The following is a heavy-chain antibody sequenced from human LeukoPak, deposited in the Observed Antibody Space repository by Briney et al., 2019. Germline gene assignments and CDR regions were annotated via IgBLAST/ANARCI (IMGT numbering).Heavy chain of an antibody. CDR1: GFTFSTYA. CDR3: AKDSSSSGWVGPFDY. Sequence: GGSLRLSCAASGFTFSTYAMSWVRQAPGKGLEWVSAVSGSGSTFYADSVKGRFTISRDNSKNKLYLLMNSLRAEDTAVYYCAKDSSSSGWVGPFDYWGQGTLVTVSS. CDR2: VSGSGST. D-gene: IGHD6-19*01. J-gene: IGHJ4*02. V-gene: IGHV3-23*01.